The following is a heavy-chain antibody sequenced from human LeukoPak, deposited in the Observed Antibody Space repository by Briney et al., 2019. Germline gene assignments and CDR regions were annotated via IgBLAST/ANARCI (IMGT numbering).Heavy chain of an antibody. V-gene: IGHV3-30*18. J-gene: IGHJ5*02. D-gene: IGHD2-21*02. CDR1: GFTFSSYG. CDR2: ISYDGSNK. CDR3: GKDFKREGAAVPRFDP. Sequence: PGGSLRLSCAASGFTFSSYGMHWVRQAPGKGLEWVAVISYDGSNKYYVDSVKGRFTISRDNSKNALYLQMNSLRAEETAVYYWGKDFKREGAAVPRFDPWGQGTLVTVSS.